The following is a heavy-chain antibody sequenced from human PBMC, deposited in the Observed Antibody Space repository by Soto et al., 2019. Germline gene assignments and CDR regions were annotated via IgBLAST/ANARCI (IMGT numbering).Heavy chain of an antibody. Sequence: GGSLRLSCAASGFTFSDYYVSWIRQAPGKGLEWVSYISSSGSTIYYADSVKGRFTISRDNAKNSLYLQMNSLRAEDTAVYYCARDKGGGSVNWFDPWGQGTLVTVSS. V-gene: IGHV3-11*01. CDR2: ISSSGSTI. CDR1: GFTFSDYY. J-gene: IGHJ5*02. CDR3: ARDKGGGSVNWFDP. D-gene: IGHD3-16*01.